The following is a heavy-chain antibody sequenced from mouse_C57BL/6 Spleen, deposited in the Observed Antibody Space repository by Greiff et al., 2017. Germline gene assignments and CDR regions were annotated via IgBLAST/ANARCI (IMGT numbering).Heavy chain of an antibody. CDR1: GFTFSDYG. J-gene: IGHJ4*01. CDR2: ISSGSSTI. V-gene: IGHV5-17*01. CDR3: ARRITTDYYYAMDY. D-gene: IGHD1-1*01. Sequence: EVKVEESGGGLVKPGGSLKLSCAASGFTFSDYGMHWVRQAPEKGLEWVAYISSGSSTIYYADTVKGRFTISRDNAKNTLFLQMTSLRSEDTAMYYCARRITTDYYYAMDYWGQGTSVTVSS.